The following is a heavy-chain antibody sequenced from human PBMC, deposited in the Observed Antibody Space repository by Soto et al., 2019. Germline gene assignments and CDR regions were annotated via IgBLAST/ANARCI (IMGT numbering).Heavy chain of an antibody. Sequence: PSETLSLTCAFYGLSFSGYDWSWIRQPPGKGLEWIGEINHSGSTNYNPSLKSRVTISVDTSKNQFSLKLSSVTAADTAVYYCARVSWNYLTCFDYWGQGTLVTVSS. CDR1: GLSFSGYD. V-gene: IGHV4-34*01. CDR3: ARVSWNYLTCFDY. CDR2: INHSGST. J-gene: IGHJ4*02. D-gene: IGHD1-7*01.